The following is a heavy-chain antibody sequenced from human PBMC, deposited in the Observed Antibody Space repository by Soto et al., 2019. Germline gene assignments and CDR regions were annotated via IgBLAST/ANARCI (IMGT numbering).Heavy chain of an antibody. Sequence: GGSLRLSCAASGFTFSSYAMTWVRQAPGKGLEWVSVISRSGDSTYYADSVKGRFTISRDNSKNTLYLQMNSLRAEDTAVYYCAKGAFAGYYYYGMDVWGQGTTVTVSS. J-gene: IGHJ6*02. CDR3: AKGAFAGYYYYGMDV. CDR2: ISRSGDST. D-gene: IGHD3-16*01. V-gene: IGHV3-23*01. CDR1: GFTFSSYA.